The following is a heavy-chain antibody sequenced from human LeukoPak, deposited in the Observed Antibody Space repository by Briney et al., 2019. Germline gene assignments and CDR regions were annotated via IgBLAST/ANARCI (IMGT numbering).Heavy chain of an antibody. CDR2: VSNDGTYT. CDR1: GFTFSSYF. Sequence: GGSLRLSCAASGFTFSSYFMHWVRQAPGKGLVWVSRVSNDGTYTEYADSVKGRFTISRDNAKNSLYLQMNSLRAEDTAVYYCVRESGYSFDYWGQGSLVTVSS. J-gene: IGHJ4*02. V-gene: IGHV3-74*03. CDR3: VRESGYSFDY. D-gene: IGHD3-3*01.